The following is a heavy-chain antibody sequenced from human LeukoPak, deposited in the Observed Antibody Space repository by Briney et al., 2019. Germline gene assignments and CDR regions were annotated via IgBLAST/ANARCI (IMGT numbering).Heavy chain of an antibody. J-gene: IGHJ4*02. D-gene: IGHD6-19*01. V-gene: IGHV3-33*06. CDR1: GFTFSSYG. CDR2: IWYDGSNK. CDR3: AKAGDYSSGWYDYFDF. Sequence: GRSLRLSCAASGFTFSSYGMHWVRQAPGKGLEWVAVIWYDGSNKYYADSVKGRFTISRDNSKDTLYLQMNSLRVEDTAVYYCAKAGDYSSGWYDYFDFWGQGSLVTVSS.